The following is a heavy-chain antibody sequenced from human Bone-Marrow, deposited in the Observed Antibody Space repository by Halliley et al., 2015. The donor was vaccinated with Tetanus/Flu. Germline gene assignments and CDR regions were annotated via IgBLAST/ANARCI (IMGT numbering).Heavy chain of an antibody. Sequence: SLRLSCAASGFSVSTNYMAWVRQAPGKGLEWVSVIYSDGRTYHADSVKGRFTLSRDKSKNLLFLHMSSLRADDTAVYYCARLAWGFSAAGSFDLWGQGTLVAVSS. CDR1: GFSVSTNY. CDR3: ARLAWGFSAAGSFDL. V-gene: IGHV3-53*01. CDR2: IYSDGRT. J-gene: IGHJ1*01. D-gene: IGHD7-27*01.